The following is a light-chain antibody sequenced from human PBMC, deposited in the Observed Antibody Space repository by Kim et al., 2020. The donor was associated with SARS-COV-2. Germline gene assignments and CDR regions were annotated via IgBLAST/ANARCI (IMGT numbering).Light chain of an antibody. CDR1: SSNIGSNT. CDR2: SND. CDR3: AAWDDSLNGVV. Sequence: QRVTVACSGSSSNIGSNTVNWHQQLPGTAPQLLIYSNDQRPSGVPDRFSGSKSGTSASLAISGLQSEDEADYYCAAWDDSLNGVVFGGGTQLTVL. V-gene: IGLV1-44*01. J-gene: IGLJ2*01.